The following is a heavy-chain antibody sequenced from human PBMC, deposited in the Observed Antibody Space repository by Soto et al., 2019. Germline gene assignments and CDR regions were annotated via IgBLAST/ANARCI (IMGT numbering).Heavy chain of an antibody. D-gene: IGHD1-26*01. CDR1: GFTFSDHY. CDR2: TRNKAKSYTT. CDR3: GRVGWELLHIDY. J-gene: IGHJ4*02. Sequence: EVQLVESGGGLVQPGGSLRLSCAASGFTFSDHYMDWVRQAPGKGLEWVGRTRNKAKSYTTEYAASVKGRFTISRDDSKNSVYLQINSLKTEDTAVYYCGRVGWELLHIDYWGQGTLVTVSS. V-gene: IGHV3-72*01.